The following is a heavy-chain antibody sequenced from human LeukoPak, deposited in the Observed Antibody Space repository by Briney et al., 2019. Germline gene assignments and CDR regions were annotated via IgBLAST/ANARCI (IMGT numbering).Heavy chain of an antibody. V-gene: IGHV5-51*01. J-gene: IGHJ4*02. CDR1: GYSFTSYW. D-gene: IGHD3-22*01. CDR3: ARLASYYDSSGYYFDY. Sequence: GESLKISCKGSGYSFTSYWIGWVRQMPGKGLEWMGIIYPGDSDTRCSPSFQGQVTISADKSISTAYLQWSSLKASDTAMYYCARLASYYDSSGYYFDYWGQGTLVTVSS. CDR2: IYPGDSDT.